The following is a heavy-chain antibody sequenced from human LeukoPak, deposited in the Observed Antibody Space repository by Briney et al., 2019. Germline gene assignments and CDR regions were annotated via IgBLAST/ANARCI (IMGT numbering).Heavy chain of an antibody. CDR1: GFTVSSNY. V-gene: IGHV3-53*01. D-gene: IGHD3-22*01. CDR3: AREYYDNSGGEGAFDI. J-gene: IGHJ3*02. Sequence: GGSLRLSCAASGFTVSSNYMNWVRQAPGKGLEWVSVIYSGGSTFYADSVEGRFTISRDNSNNTLYLQMNSLRAEDTAMYYCAREYYDNSGGEGAFDIWGPGTMVTVSS. CDR2: IYSGGST.